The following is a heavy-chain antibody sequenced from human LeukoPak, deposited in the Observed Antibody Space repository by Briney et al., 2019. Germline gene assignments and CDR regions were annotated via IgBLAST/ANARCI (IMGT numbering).Heavy chain of an antibody. J-gene: IGHJ5*02. Sequence: GGSLRLSCAASGFTFSSYAMSWVRQAPGKGLEWVSAISGSGGSTYYADSVKGRFTISRDNSKNTLYLQKNSLRAEDTAVYYCAKDLRRCSSTSCYAGPGSWGQGTLVTVSS. CDR3: AKDLRRCSSTSCYAGPGS. V-gene: IGHV3-23*01. CDR1: GFTFSSYA. D-gene: IGHD2-2*01. CDR2: ISGSGGST.